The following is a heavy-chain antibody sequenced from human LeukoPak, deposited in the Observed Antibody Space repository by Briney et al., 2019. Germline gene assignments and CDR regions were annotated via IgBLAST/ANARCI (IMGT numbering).Heavy chain of an antibody. CDR2: IYHSGST. V-gene: IGHV4-38-2*01. D-gene: IGHD1-26*01. CDR1: GYSISSGYY. Sequence: SETLSLTCAVSGYSISSGYYWGWIRQPPGKGLEWIGSIYHSGSTYYNPSLKSRVTISVDTSKNQFSLKLSSVTAADTAVYYCARQPYSGSYGYYFDYWGQGTLVTVPS. CDR3: ARQPYSGSYGYYFDY. J-gene: IGHJ4*02.